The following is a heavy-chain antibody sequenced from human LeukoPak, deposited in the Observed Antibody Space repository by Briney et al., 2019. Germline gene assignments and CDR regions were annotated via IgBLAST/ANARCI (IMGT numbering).Heavy chain of an antibody. D-gene: IGHD6-19*01. Sequence: PGGSLRLSCAASGFTFSSYAMSWVRQAPGKGLEWVSAISGSGGSTYYADSVKGRFTISRDNSKNTLYLQMNSLRAEDTAVYYCAKGVTRYSSGWVDYWAREPWSPPPQ. CDR2: ISGSGGST. CDR1: GFTFSSYA. J-gene: IGHJ4*02. V-gene: IGHV3-23*01. CDR3: AKGVTRYSSGWVDY.